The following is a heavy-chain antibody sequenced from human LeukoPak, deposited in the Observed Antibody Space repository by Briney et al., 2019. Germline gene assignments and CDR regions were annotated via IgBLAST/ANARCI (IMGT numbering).Heavy chain of an antibody. CDR2: INPNSGGT. V-gene: IGHV1-2*02. D-gene: IGHD6-13*01. CDR1: GYTFTVYY. J-gene: IGHJ5*02. CDR3: ARERVAAAWWFDP. Sequence: GASVKVSCKASGYTFTVYYMHWVRQAPGQGLEWMGWINPNSGGTNYAQKFQGRVTMTRDTSISTAYMELSRLRSDDTAVYYCARERVAAAWWFDPWGQGTLVTVSS.